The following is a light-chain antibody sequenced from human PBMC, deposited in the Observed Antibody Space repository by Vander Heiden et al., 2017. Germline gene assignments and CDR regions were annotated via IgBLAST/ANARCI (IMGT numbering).Light chain of an antibody. CDR3: QQSYSTRMT. Sequence: DLQMTPSPSSLSASVGDRVTITCRASQSISSYLNWYQQKPGKAPKLLIYAASSLQSGVPSRFSGSGSGTDFTLTISSLQPEDFATYYCQQSYSTRMTFGQGTKVEIK. V-gene: IGKV1-39*01. CDR1: QSISSY. CDR2: AAS. J-gene: IGKJ1*01.